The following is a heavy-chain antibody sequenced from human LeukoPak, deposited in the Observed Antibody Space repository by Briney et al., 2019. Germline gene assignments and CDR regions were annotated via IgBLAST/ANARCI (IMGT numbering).Heavy chain of an antibody. CDR1: GFTFSSYS. CDR2: ISSSSSYI. J-gene: IGHJ4*02. D-gene: IGHD5-18*01. V-gene: IGHV3-21*01. CDR3: ARDLMDTAMVFDY. Sequence: GGSLRLSCAASGFTFSSYSMNWVRQAPGKGLEWASSISSSSSYIYYADSVKGRFTISRDNAKNSLYLQMNSLRAEDTAVYYCARDLMDTAMVFDYWGQGTLVTVSS.